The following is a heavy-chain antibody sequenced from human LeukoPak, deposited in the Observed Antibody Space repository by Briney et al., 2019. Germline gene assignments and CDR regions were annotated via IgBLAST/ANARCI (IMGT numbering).Heavy chain of an antibody. J-gene: IGHJ4*02. V-gene: IGHV3-15*07. CDR1: GFTFSNAW. Sequence: GGSLRLSCVGSGFTFSNAWMNWVRRAPGKGLEWVARIKSKANGETIDYTAPVKGRFTISRDDSKNTVYLQMNSLKTEDTAVYYCATGLIFDYWGQGILVTVSS. CDR3: ATGLIFDY. D-gene: IGHD3-22*01. CDR2: IKSKANGETI.